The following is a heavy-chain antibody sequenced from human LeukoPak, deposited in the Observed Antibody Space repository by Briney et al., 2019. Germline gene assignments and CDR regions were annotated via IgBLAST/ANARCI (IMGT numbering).Heavy chain of an antibody. Sequence: GGSLRLSCAASGFTVISSYMSWVRQAPGKGLEWVSIIYSGGATYYADSVKGRFTISRDNSMNTLYQQMSSLRAEDTAVYYCAKGESQPKYYFDRWGQGVLVTVSS. D-gene: IGHD2-2*01. CDR1: GFTVISSY. CDR2: IYSGGAT. V-gene: IGHV3-53*01. CDR3: AKGESQPKYYFDR. J-gene: IGHJ4*02.